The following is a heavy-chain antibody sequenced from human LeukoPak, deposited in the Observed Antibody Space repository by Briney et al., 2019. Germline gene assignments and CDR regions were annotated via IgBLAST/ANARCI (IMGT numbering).Heavy chain of an antibody. CDR2: MNPNSGNT. J-gene: IGHJ4*02. CDR3: ARGVRFIYNWSYKGGYYFDY. D-gene: IGHD1-7*01. CDR1: GYTFTSYD. Sequence: GASVKVSCKASGYTFTSYDINWVRQATGQGLEWMGWMNPNSGNTGYAQKFQGRVTMTRNTSISTAYRELSSLRSEDTAVYYCARGVRFIYNWSYKGGYYFDYWGQGTLVTVSS. V-gene: IGHV1-8*01.